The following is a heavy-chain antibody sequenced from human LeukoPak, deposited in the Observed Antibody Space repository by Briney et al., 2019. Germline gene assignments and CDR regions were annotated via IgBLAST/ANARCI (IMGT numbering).Heavy chain of an antibody. D-gene: IGHD1-26*01. CDR2: IYYSGST. J-gene: IGHJ4*02. V-gene: IGHV4-39*01. CDR3: ARQGVVGATGFDF. CDR1: DGSISELNYY. Sequence: SETLSLTCSVSDGSISELNYYWGWIRQPPGKGLEWIGNIYYSGSTYNNPSLESRVVISVDTSRNQFSLKLTSVTATDTAVYYCARQGVVGATGFDFWGQGILVTVSS.